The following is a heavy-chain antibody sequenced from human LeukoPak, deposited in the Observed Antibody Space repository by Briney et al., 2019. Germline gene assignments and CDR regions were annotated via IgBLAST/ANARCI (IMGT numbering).Heavy chain of an antibody. V-gene: IGHV3-30*02. D-gene: IGHD2-2*01. CDR2: IRYDGSEK. J-gene: IGHJ5*02. CDR1: GFTFRDYG. CDR3: ARGRQYQRSGWFDP. Sequence: PGGSLRLSCAASGFTFRDYGMHWVRQAPGKGLEWVSFIRYDGSEKFYADSVKGRFTISRDNSKNTLSLQMNSLRSDDTAVYYCARGRQYQRSGWFDPWGQGTLVTVSS.